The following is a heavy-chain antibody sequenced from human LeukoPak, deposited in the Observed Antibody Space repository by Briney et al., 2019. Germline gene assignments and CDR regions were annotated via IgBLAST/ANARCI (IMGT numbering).Heavy chain of an antibody. CDR2: IHPGDYTT. CDR3: ASRDSGSTWCDP. J-gene: IGHJ5*02. Sequence: PGESLKISCKGFRYSLSTYWIAWVRQPPGRGLEWMGIIHPGDYTTQYSSSFQGQVTISVDKSTGTAYLQWNSLKASDTAMYYCASRDSGSTWCDPWGQGTLVTVSS. CDR1: RYSLSTYW. D-gene: IGHD6-13*01. V-gene: IGHV5-51*01.